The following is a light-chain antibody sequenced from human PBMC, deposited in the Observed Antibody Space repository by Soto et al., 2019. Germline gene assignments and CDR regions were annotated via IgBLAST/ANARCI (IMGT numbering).Light chain of an antibody. CDR1: QSVSSSY. CDR2: SAS. Sequence: EIVLTQSPGTLSLSPGERATLSCRASQSVSSSYLAWYQQKPGQAPRLLMYSASSRATGIPDRFSGSGSGTDFTLTISRLEPEDFAVYYWQQYGNSPRTFGQGTKVEIK. CDR3: QQYGNSPRT. V-gene: IGKV3-20*01. J-gene: IGKJ1*01.